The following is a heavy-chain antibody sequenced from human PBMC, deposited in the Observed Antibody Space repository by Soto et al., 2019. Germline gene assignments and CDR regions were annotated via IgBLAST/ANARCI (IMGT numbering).Heavy chain of an antibody. CDR3: ARDLNTYYYGSGSYYYYYYGMDV. CDR1: GGTFSSYT. D-gene: IGHD3-10*01. Sequence: GASVKVSCKASGGTFSSYTISWVRQAPGQGLEWMGRIIPILGIANYAQKFQGRVTMTRDTSTSTVYMELSSLRSEDTAVYYCARDLNTYYYGSGSYYYYYYGMDVWGQGTTVTVSS. J-gene: IGHJ6*02. V-gene: IGHV1-69*04. CDR2: IIPILGIA.